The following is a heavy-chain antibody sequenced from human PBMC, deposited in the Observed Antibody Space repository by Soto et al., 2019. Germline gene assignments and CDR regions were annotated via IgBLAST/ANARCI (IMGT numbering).Heavy chain of an antibody. CDR3: ARVQDVDTAMDDDY. CDR2: IIPIFGTA. V-gene: IGHV1-69*13. J-gene: IGHJ4*02. Sequence: GASVKVSCKASGGTFSSYAISWVRQAPGQGLEWMGGIIPIFGTANYARKFQGRVTITADESTSTAYMELSSLRSEDTAVYYCARVQDVDTAMDDDYWGQGTLVTVSS. D-gene: IGHD5-18*01. CDR1: GGTFSSYA.